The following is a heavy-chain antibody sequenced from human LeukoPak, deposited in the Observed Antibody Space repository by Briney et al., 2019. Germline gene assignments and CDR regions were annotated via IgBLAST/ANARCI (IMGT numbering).Heavy chain of an antibody. CDR3: ARQTAMGRSGDY. CDR2: IDPSDSET. V-gene: IGHV5-51*01. CDR1: GYSFTSYW. D-gene: IGHD5-18*01. J-gene: IGHJ4*02. Sequence: GESLKTSCKASGYSFTSYWIGWVRQMPGKGLEWMGIIDPSDSETRYTPSFQGQVTISVDNSLPTAYLQWNSLKASDTAMYSCARQTAMGRSGDYWGQGTLVTVSS.